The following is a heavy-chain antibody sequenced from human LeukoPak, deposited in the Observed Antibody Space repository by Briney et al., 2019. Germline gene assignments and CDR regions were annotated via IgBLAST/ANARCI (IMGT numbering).Heavy chain of an antibody. V-gene: IGHV4-59*01. CDR1: GGSFSGYY. J-gene: IGHJ5*02. Sequence: SETLSLTCAVYGGSFSGYYWSWIRQSPGKGLEWIGYIYYSGSTNYNPPLKSRVTISVDTSKNQFSLKLSSVTAADTAVYYCARSGGSSWYPNSWFDPWGQGTLVTVSS. CDR3: ARSGGSSWYPNSWFDP. CDR2: IYYSGST. D-gene: IGHD6-13*01.